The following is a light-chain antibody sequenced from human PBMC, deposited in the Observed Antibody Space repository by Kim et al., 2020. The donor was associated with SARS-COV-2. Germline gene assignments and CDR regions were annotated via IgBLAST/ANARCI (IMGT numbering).Light chain of an antibody. J-gene: IGKJ4*01. Sequence: SVGDRVTTTRRATQGSSSNLASYQQKPGRDAKLLINDASALQRGVPSRLSGSRSKPKFTLTISSRQHEDFATYYCHQLNSYPQLTFGGGTKVDIK. CDR1: QGSSSN. V-gene: IGKV1-9*01. CDR2: DAS. CDR3: HQLNSYPQLT.